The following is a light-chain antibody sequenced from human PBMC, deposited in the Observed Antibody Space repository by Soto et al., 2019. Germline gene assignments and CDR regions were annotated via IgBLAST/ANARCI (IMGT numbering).Light chain of an antibody. CDR3: AAWDDSLNGWV. CDR2: SNN. CDR1: SSNIGTNK. Sequence: QSALTQPPSASGTAGQRVTISCSGSSSNIGTNKVHWYQQLPRTAPKLLIFSNNQRPSGVPDRFFGSKSGTSASLAISGLQSEDEADYYCAAWDDSLNGWVFGGGTKLTVL. J-gene: IGLJ3*02. V-gene: IGLV1-44*01.